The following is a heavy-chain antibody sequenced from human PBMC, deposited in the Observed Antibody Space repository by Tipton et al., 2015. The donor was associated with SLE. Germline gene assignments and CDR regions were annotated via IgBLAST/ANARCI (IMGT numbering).Heavy chain of an antibody. CDR3: ARAPEGDLLGGMDV. D-gene: IGHD3-16*01. CDR2: VYASGRT. V-gene: IGHV4-61*08. CDR1: GGFITSGGYY. J-gene: IGHJ6*02. Sequence: TLSLTCTVSGGFITSGGYYWSWIRPPPGRGLEWIGCVYASGRTNYNPSLKSRVTISLDTSRNQFSLKVRSLTAADTAVYYCARAPEGDLLGGMDVWGQGTPVTVSS.